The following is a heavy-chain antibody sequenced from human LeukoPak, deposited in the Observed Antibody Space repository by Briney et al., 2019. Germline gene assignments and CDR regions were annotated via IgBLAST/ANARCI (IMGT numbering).Heavy chain of an antibody. CDR1: GGTPSRFA. J-gene: IGHJ4*02. V-gene: IGHV1-18*01. D-gene: IGHD5-24*01. CDR2: ISAYNGNT. CDR3: ADLDGY. Sequence: ASVKVSCKASGGTPSRFAISWVRQAPRQGLEWMGWISAYNGNTNYAQKLQGRVTMTTDTSTSIAYMELRSLRSDDTAVYYCADLDGYWGQGTLVAVSS.